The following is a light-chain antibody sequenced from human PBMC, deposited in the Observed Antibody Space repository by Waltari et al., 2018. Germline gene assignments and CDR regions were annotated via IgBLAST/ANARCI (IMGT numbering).Light chain of an antibody. CDR2: DVS. Sequence: QSALTQPASVSGSPGQSINLSCPGTSRDVGGYNYVSWYQQHPGKAPKLMIYDVSNRPSGVSNRFSGSKSGNTASLTISGLQAEDEADYYCSSYTSSSTRVFGTGTKVTVL. V-gene: IGLV2-14*01. CDR3: SSYTSSSTRV. J-gene: IGLJ1*01. CDR1: SRDVGGYNY.